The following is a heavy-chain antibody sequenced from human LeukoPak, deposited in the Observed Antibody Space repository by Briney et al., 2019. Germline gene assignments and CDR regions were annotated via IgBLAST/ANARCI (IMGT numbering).Heavy chain of an antibody. D-gene: IGHD6-19*01. J-gene: IGHJ5*02. Sequence: GESLKISCKGYGYSFTNYWIGWVRQMPGKGLEWMGIIYPDDSDTRYSPSFQGQVTISADKSISTAYLQWSSLKSSDTAMYYCAREAGISVAGTPWFDPWGQGTLVTVSS. CDR2: IYPDDSDT. V-gene: IGHV5-51*01. CDR3: AREAGISVAGTPWFDP. CDR1: GYSFTNYW.